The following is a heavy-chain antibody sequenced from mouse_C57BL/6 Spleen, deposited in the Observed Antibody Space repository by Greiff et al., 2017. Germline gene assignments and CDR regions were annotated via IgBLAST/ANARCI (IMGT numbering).Heavy chain of an antibody. CDR2: INPSNGGT. D-gene: IGHD3-3*01. V-gene: IGHV1-53*01. J-gene: IGHJ3*01. Sequence: QVQLQQPGTELVKPGASVKLSCKASGYTFTSYWMHWVKQRPGQGLEWIGNINPSNGGTNYNGKFKGKATLTADKSSSTAYMQLSSLTSEDSAVYFCARDGLGPAWFAYWGQGTLGTVSA. CDR3: ARDGLGPAWFAY. CDR1: GYTFTSYW.